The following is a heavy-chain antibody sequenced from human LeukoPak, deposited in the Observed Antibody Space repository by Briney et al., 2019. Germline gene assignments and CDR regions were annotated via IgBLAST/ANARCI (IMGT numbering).Heavy chain of an antibody. J-gene: IGHJ6*02. CDR2: INAGNGDT. Sequence: ASVKVPCKGSGYTFSSYAMHWVRQAHGPRLELMGWINAGNGDTKYSQKFQGRVTITRDTSATTAYMDLSSLRSEDKAVYYCARGTGCTGGSCYYYGMDVWGQGTTVTVS. CDR1: GYTFSSYA. CDR3: ARGTGCTGGSCYYYGMDV. D-gene: IGHD2-15*01. V-gene: IGHV1-3*01.